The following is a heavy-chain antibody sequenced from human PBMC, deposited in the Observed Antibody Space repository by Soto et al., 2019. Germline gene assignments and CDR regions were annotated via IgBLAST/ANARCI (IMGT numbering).Heavy chain of an antibody. V-gene: IGHV4-4*02. CDR2: IDPGGTT. CDR1: GASISSSDW. CDR3: ARDFKAPNDAWAFDY. Sequence: QVQLQESGPGLVMPSGTLSLTCAVSGASISSSDWWNWVRQPPGKGLEWIGEIDPGGTTIYNPSLNSRVTISIDASKNHFSLKLTSVTAADTAVYYCARDFKAPNDAWAFDYWGQGTLVTVSS. D-gene: IGHD3-16*01. J-gene: IGHJ4*02.